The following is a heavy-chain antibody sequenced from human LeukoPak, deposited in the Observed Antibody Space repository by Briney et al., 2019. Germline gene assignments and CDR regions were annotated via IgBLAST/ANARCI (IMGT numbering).Heavy chain of an antibody. J-gene: IGHJ4*02. V-gene: IGHV4-61*02. CDR1: GGSISSDSYY. CDR3: ARAEYSYGSLLDY. Sequence: PSQTLSLTCTVSGGSISSDSYYWSWIRQPAGKGLEWIGRIYTSGGTNYNPSLKSRVTISVDTSKSQFSLKLSSVTAADTAVYYCARAEYSYGSLLDYWGQGTLVTVSS. D-gene: IGHD5-18*01. CDR2: IYTSGGT.